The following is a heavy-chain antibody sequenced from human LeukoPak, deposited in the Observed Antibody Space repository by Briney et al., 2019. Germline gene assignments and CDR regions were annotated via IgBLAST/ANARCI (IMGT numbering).Heavy chain of an antibody. CDR2: IYHSGST. D-gene: IGHD4-17*01. V-gene: IGHV4-38-2*02. Sequence: SETLCLTCTVSGYSISSGYYWGWIRQPPGKGLEWIGSIYHSGSTYYNPSLKSRFTISVDTSKNQFSLKLSSVTAADTAVYYCARWVNYGDYADYWGQGTLVTVSS. J-gene: IGHJ4*02. CDR3: ARWVNYGDYADY. CDR1: GYSISSGYY.